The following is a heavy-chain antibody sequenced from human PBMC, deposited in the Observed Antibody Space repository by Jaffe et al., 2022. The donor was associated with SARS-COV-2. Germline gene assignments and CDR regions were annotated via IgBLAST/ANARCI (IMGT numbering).Heavy chain of an antibody. D-gene: IGHD2-2*01. CDR3: AKGCSTTNCYGAGRGFDY. CDR1: GFTFSSYA. Sequence: EVQLVESGGGLVQPGGSLRLSCAASGFTFSSYAMSWVRQAPGKGLEWVSGISATGGDTYYADSVKGRFTISRDNSKNTLYLQMNNPRAEDTAIYYCAKGCSTTNCYGAGRGFDYWGQGTLVTVSS. V-gene: IGHV3-23*04. J-gene: IGHJ4*02. CDR2: ISATGGDT.